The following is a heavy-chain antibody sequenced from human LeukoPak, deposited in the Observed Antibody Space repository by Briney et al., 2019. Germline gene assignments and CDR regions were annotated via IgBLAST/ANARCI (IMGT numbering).Heavy chain of an antibody. D-gene: IGHD6-13*01. CDR1: GGTFSSYA. Sequence: GASVKVSCKASGGTFSSYAISWVRQAPGQGLEWMGWINPNSGGTNYAQKFQGRVTMTRDTSISTAYMELSRLRSDDTAVYYCARVPSYSSSWYDYWGQGTLVTVSS. J-gene: IGHJ4*02. V-gene: IGHV1-2*02. CDR3: ARVPSYSSSWYDY. CDR2: INPNSGGT.